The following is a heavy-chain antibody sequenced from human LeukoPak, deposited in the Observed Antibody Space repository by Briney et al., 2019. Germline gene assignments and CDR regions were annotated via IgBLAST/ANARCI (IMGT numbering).Heavy chain of an antibody. CDR3: ARDVLSGSYADY. D-gene: IGHD1-26*01. Sequence: ASVKVSCKASGGTFSSYAISWVRQAPGQGLEWMGRIIPILGIANYAQKFQGRVTITADKSTSTAYMELSSLGSEDTAVYYCARDVLSGSYADYWGQGTLVTVSS. CDR1: GGTFSSYA. V-gene: IGHV1-69*04. J-gene: IGHJ4*02. CDR2: IIPILGIA.